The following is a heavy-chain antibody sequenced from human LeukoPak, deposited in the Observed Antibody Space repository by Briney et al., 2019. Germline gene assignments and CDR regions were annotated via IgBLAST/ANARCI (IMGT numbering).Heavy chain of an antibody. Sequence: GGSLRLSCAASGFTFSSYWMSWIRQAPGKGLEWVANIKQDGSEKEYVGSVKGRFTISRDNAKNSLYLQMNSLRAEDTAVYYCAREELRSWFDPWGQGALVTVSS. CDR2: IKQDGSEK. CDR3: AREELRSWFDP. J-gene: IGHJ5*02. V-gene: IGHV3-7*01. D-gene: IGHD1-7*01. CDR1: GFTFSSYW.